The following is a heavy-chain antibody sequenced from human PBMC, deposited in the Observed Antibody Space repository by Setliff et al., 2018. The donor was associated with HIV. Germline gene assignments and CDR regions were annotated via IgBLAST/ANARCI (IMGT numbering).Heavy chain of an antibody. Sequence: PGGSLRLSCAASGFTFSSYSMNWVRQAPGKGLEWVGFIRNKAYGGTVQYATSVRGRFSISRDDSKNTVYLQMRSLKTEDTAVYYCTTVGTQGVTKNYFDYWGQGTLVTV. J-gene: IGHJ4*02. CDR1: GFTFSSYS. D-gene: IGHD4-17*01. V-gene: IGHV3-15*01. CDR3: TTVGTQGVTKNYFDY. CDR2: IRNKAYGGTV.